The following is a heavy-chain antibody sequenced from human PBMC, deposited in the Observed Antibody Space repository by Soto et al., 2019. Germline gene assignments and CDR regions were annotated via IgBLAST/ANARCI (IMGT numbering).Heavy chain of an antibody. J-gene: IGHJ6*02. D-gene: IGHD3-10*01. CDR1: GGTFSSYA. V-gene: IGHV1-69*06. CDR3: ARGADYYGSGSYYYYGMDV. CDR2: IIPIFGTA. Sequence: QVQLVQSGAEVKKPGSSVKVSCKASGGTFSSYAISWVRQAPGQGLEWMGGIIPIFGTANYAQKFQGRVKITADNSTSTAYMELSSLRSEDTAVYYCARGADYYGSGSYYYYGMDVWGQGTTVTVSS.